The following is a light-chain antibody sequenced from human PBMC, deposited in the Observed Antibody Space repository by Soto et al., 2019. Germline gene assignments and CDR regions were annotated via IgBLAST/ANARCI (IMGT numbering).Light chain of an antibody. CDR1: QSVGSSY. V-gene: IGKV3-20*01. Sequence: ETVLTQSPGTLSLSPGERATPSCRASQSVGSSYLAWYQQKPGQAPRLLIYGASNRATGIPGRFSGSGSGTDFTLSISRLEPEDFAVYYCHQYSSSRRTFGQGTKVDIK. CDR3: HQYSSSRRT. J-gene: IGKJ1*01. CDR2: GAS.